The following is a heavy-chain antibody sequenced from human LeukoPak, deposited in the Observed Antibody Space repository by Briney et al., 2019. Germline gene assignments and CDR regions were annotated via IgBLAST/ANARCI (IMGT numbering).Heavy chain of an antibody. D-gene: IGHD3-10*01. CDR3: ARKTMVRDHDAFDI. V-gene: IGHV1-18*01. CDR2: ISAYNGNT. CDR1: GYTFTGYG. Sequence: ASVKVSCKASGYTFTGYGISWVRQAPGRGLEWMGLISAYNGNTNYAQKLQGRVTMTTDTSTSTAYMELRSLRSDDTAVYYCARKTMVRDHDAFDIWGQGTMVTVSS. J-gene: IGHJ3*02.